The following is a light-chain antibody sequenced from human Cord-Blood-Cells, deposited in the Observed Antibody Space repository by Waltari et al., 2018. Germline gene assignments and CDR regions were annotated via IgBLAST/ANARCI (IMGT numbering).Light chain of an antibody. CDR1: SSDVGGYNY. V-gene: IGLV2-14*01. J-gene: IGLJ3*02. Sequence: PASVSGSPGQSITISCTGTSSDVGGYNYVPWYQQHPGKAPKLRIYDVSNRPSGVSNRFSGSKSGNTASLTISGLQAEDEADYYCSSYTSSSTWVFGGGTKLTVL. CDR3: SSYTSSSTWV. CDR2: DVS.